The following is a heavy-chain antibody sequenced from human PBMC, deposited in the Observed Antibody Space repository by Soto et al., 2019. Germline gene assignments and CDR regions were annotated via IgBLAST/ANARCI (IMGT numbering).Heavy chain of an antibody. D-gene: IGHD3-22*01. CDR2: IYYSGST. CDR3: ARVKGYYDSSGYQYFFDY. Sequence: LSLTCTVSGGSINSGGYYWSWIRQHPGKGLEWIGYIYYSGSTYYNPSLKSRVTISVDTSKNQFSLKLSSVTAADTAVFYCARVKGYYDSSGYQYFFDYWGQGTLVTVSS. V-gene: IGHV4-31*03. CDR1: GGSINSGGYY. J-gene: IGHJ4*02.